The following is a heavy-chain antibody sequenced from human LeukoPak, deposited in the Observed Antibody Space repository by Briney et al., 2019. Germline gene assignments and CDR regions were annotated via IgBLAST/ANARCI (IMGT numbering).Heavy chain of an antibody. CDR3: ARDNSVGGIAWWFDP. V-gene: IGHV1-46*01. D-gene: IGHD1-26*01. CDR1: GYTFTRHY. Sequence: ASVKVSCKASGYTFTRHYMHWVRQAPGQGLEWVGLINPTGTTTLYAQKFQGRITLTRDMSATTDYMELSSLTSEDTAVYYCARDNSVGGIAWWFDPWGQGTLVTVSS. J-gene: IGHJ5*02. CDR2: INPTGTTT.